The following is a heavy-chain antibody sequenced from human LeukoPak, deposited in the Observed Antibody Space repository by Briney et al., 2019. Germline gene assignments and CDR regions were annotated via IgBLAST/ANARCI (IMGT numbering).Heavy chain of an antibody. CDR1: GFTFNSYA. D-gene: IGHD6-19*01. CDR3: AKDTAVAGMYYFDY. J-gene: IGHJ4*02. CDR2: ISGSGGST. Sequence: GGSLRLSCAASGFTFNSYAMSWVRQAPGKGLEWVSAISGSGGSTYYADSVKGRFTISRDNSKNTLYLQMNSLRAEDTAVYYCAKDTAVAGMYYFDYWGQGTLVTVSS. V-gene: IGHV3-23*01.